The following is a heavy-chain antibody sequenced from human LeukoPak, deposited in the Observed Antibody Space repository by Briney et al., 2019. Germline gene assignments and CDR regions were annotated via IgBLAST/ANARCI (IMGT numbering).Heavy chain of an antibody. CDR3: ARGDHYWDAFDI. CDR2: IYYSGST. J-gene: IGHJ3*02. Sequence: SEAPSLTCTVSGGSISSYYWSWIRQPPGKGLEWIGYIYYSGSTNYNPSLKSRVTISVDTSKNQFSLKLSSVTAADTAVYYCARGDHYWDAFDIWGQGTMVTVSS. CDR1: GGSISSYY. D-gene: IGHD2-8*02. V-gene: IGHV4-59*01.